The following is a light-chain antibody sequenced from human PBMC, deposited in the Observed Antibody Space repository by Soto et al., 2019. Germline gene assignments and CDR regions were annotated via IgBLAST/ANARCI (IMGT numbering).Light chain of an antibody. CDR1: QSVSSN. CDR2: GAS. CDR3: QQYNNWPALT. J-gene: IGKJ4*01. V-gene: IGKV3-15*01. Sequence: EILMTQSPATLSVSPGERATLSCRASQSVSSNLAWYQQKPGHAPRLLIYGASTRATGIPARFSGSGSGTEFTLTISSLQSEDFAVYYCQQYNNWPALTFGGGTKVEIK.